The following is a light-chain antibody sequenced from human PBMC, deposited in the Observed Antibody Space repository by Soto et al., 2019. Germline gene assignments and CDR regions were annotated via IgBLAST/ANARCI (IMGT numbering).Light chain of an antibody. CDR3: QQYGSSPWT. J-gene: IGKJ1*01. V-gene: IGKV3D-20*01. Sequence: EIVLTQSPATLSLSPGERATLSCGASQSVSSGYLAWYQQKPGLAPRLLIYDASSRATGIPDRFSGSGSGTDFTLTISRLEPEDFAVYNCQQYGSSPWTFGQGTRVEIK. CDR2: DAS. CDR1: QSVSSGY.